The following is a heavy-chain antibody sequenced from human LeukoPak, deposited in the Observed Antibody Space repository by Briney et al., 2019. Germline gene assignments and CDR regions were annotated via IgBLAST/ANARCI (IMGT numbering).Heavy chain of an antibody. J-gene: IGHJ4*02. CDR2: IKQDGSEK. V-gene: IGHV3-7*01. D-gene: IGHD3-22*01. CDR1: GFTFSSYW. CDR3: ARESSGYSIDY. Sequence: GGSLRLSCAASGFTFSSYWMSWVRQAPGKGLEWVANIKQDGSEKYFVDSVKGRFTISRDNAKNSLYLQMNSLRAEDTAVYYCARESSGYSIDYWGQGTLVTVSS.